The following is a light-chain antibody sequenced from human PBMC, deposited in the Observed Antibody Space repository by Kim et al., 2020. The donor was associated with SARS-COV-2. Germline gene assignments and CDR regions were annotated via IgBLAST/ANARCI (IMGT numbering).Light chain of an antibody. V-gene: IGKV3-11*01. Sequence: LCPGERATLSCWASQSISTYLAWYQQKPGQAPRLLIYDASNRATGIPARFTGTGSGTGFTLTISSLEPEDFAVYYCQQRSNWPPYTFGQGTKLEIK. CDR2: DAS. CDR3: QQRSNWPPYT. J-gene: IGKJ2*01. CDR1: QSISTY.